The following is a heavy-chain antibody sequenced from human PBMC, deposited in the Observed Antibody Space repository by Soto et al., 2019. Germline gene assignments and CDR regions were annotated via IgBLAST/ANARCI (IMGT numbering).Heavy chain of an antibody. CDR3: AKTGSGYDLNWFDP. CDR2: ISGSGGST. V-gene: IGHV3-23*01. J-gene: IGHJ5*02. CDR1: GFTFSSYA. Sequence: PGGSLRLSCAASGFTFSSYATSWVRQAPGKGLEWVSAISGSGGSTYYADSVKGRFTISRDNSKNTLYLQMNSLRAEDTAVYYCAKTGSGYDLNWFDPWGQGTLVTVSS. D-gene: IGHD5-12*01.